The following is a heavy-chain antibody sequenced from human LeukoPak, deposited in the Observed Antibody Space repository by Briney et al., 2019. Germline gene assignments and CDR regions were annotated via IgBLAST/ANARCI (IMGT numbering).Heavy chain of an antibody. CDR1: GDSVSSNSAS. J-gene: IGHJ4*02. D-gene: IGHD3-10*01. V-gene: IGHV6-1*01. Sequence: SQTLSLTCAISGDSVSSNSASWSWIRQSPSRGLEWLGRAFYRSTWYNDYAISVKGRITIDPDTSKNQFSLQLNSVTPEDTAVYYCARGTYGSGRSRVSRLGDFDYWGQGTLVTVSS. CDR2: AFYRSTWYN. CDR3: ARGTYGSGRSRVSRLGDFDY.